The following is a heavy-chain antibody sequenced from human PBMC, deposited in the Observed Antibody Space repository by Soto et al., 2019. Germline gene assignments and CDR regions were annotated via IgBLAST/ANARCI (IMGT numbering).Heavy chain of an antibody. CDR2: IHQSCIT. Sequence: PSETLSLACTVSVDSIIKTNCWICVRHPPGKCLEWIGEIHQSCITNYSPSLKFRVTISVDNSKNQFSLKLRSVSAADTAVYYCERVPIIVEITHEPPGWLDQWGKANMVTVSS. V-gene: IGHV4-4*02. J-gene: IGHJ5*02. CDR3: ERVPIIVEITHEPPGWLDQ. CDR1: VDSIIKTNC. D-gene: IGHD2-15*01.